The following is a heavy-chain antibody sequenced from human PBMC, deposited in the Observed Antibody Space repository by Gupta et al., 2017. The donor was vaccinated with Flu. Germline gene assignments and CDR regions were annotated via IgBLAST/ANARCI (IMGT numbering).Heavy chain of an antibody. CDR3: AKDKGYCSGGSCYGFDY. D-gene: IGHD2-15*01. V-gene: IGHV3-30*18. Sequence: MHWVRQAPGKGLEWVAVISYDGSNKYYADSVKGRFTISRDNSKNTLYLQMNSLRVEDTAVYYCAKDKGYCSGGSCYGFDYWGQGTLVTVSS. CDR2: ISYDGSNK. J-gene: IGHJ4*02.